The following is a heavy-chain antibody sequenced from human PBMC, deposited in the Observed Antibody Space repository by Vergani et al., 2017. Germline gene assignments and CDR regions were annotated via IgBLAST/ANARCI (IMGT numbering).Heavy chain of an antibody. J-gene: IGHJ5*02. CDR2: ISYDGSNK. Sequence: VQLVESGGGLVQPGRSLRLSCAASGFTFSSYAMHWVRQAPGKGLEWVAVISYDGSNKYYADSVKGRFTISRDNSKNTLYLQMNSLRAEDTAVYYCARELRFLEWSKNWFDPWGQGTLVTVSS. D-gene: IGHD3-3*01. V-gene: IGHV3-30*01. CDR1: GFTFSSYA. CDR3: ARELRFLEWSKNWFDP.